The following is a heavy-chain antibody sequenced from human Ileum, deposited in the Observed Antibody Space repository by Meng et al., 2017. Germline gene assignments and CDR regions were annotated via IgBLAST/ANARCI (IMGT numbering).Heavy chain of an antibody. CDR2: ASYSGSH. CDR1: GLTFNRHD. V-gene: IGHV3-30*10. Sequence: GGSLRLSCAASGLTFNRHDMHWVRQAPGKGLEWVAIASYSGSHYYTDSVKGRFTISRDNSKNTLYLQMNTLRPEETAFYHCVSARLEADGQFDNWGQGTRVTVSS. J-gene: IGHJ4*02. CDR3: VSARLEADGQFDN. D-gene: IGHD6-13*01.